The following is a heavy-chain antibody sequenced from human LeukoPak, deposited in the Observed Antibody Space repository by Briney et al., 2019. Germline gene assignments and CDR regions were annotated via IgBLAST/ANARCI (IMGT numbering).Heavy chain of an antibody. CDR3: ARDGPSWSFDY. CDR1: GFTFSDYY. V-gene: IGHV3-11*01. Sequence: KPGGSLRLSCAASGFTFSDYYMTWIRQAPGGGLEWVSYISNSGSTIYYADSVKGRFTISRDNAKNSLYLQMNSLRAEDTAVYYCARDGPSWSFDYWGQGTLVTVSS. D-gene: IGHD6-13*01. J-gene: IGHJ4*02. CDR2: ISNSGSTI.